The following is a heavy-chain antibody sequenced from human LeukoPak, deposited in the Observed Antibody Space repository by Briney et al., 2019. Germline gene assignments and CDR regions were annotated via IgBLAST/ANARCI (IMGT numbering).Heavy chain of an antibody. CDR2: ISGSGGST. CDR3: AKDLSPPRD. CDR1: GFTFSRYW. J-gene: IGHJ4*02. D-gene: IGHD3-10*01. Sequence: TGGSLRLSCAASGFTFSRYWMSWFRQAPGKGLEWVSAISGSGGSTYYADSVKGRFTISRDNSKNTLYLQMNSLRAEDTAVYYCAKDLSPPRDWGQGTLVTVSS. V-gene: IGHV3-23*01.